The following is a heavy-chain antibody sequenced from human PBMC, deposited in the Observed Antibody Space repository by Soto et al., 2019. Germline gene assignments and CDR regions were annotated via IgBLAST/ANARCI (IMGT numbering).Heavy chain of an antibody. D-gene: IGHD3-9*01. J-gene: IGHJ4*02. CDR3: ARDQGLLRYFDWLFPFDY. Sequence: ASVKVSCKASGYTFTSYGISWVRQAPGQGLEWMGWISAYNGNTNYAQKLQGRVTMTTDISTSTAYMELRSLRSDDTAVYYCARDQGLLRYFDWLFPFDYWGQGTLVTVSS. CDR1: GYTFTSYG. V-gene: IGHV1-18*01. CDR2: ISAYNGNT.